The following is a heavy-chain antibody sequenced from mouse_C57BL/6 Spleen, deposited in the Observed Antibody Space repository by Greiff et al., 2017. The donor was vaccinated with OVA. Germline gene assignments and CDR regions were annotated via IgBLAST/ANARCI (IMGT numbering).Heavy chain of an antibody. J-gene: IGHJ3*01. D-gene: IGHD2-1*01. CDR2: IYPGSGNT. CDR3: AIGGNYLFAY. Sequence: VQLQQSGAELVRPGASVKLSCKASGYTFTDYYINWVKQRPGQGLEWIARIYPGSGNTYYNEKFKGKATLTAEKSSSTAYMQLSSLTSEDSAVYFCAIGGNYLFAYWGQGTLVTVSA. CDR1: GYTFTDYY. V-gene: IGHV1-76*01.